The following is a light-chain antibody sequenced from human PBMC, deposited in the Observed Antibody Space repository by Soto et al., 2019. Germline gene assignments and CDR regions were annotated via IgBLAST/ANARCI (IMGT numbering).Light chain of an antibody. CDR3: QQYGSSLSIT. V-gene: IGKV3-20*01. CDR2: GAS. J-gene: IGKJ5*01. Sequence: EIVLTQSPGTLSLSPGERATLSCRASQSVSCNYFAWYQQKPGQAPRLLIHGASRRATGIPDRFSGSGSGTDFTLTISRLEPEDFAVYYCQQYGSSLSITFGQGTRLEIK. CDR1: QSVSCNY.